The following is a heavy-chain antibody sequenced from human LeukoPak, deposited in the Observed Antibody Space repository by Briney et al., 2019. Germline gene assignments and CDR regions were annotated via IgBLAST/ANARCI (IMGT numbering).Heavy chain of an antibody. CDR3: ARGDPRGLRAFTDY. V-gene: IGHV3-74*01. J-gene: IGHJ4*02. D-gene: IGHD3-10*01. CDR2: INSDGSST. CDR1: GFTFSNYW. Sequence: PGGSLRLSCAASGFTFSNYWMHWVRQAPGKGLVWVSRINSDGSSTGYADSVKGRFTISRDNAKNTLYLQMNSLRAEDTAVYYCARGDPRGLRAFTDYWGQGTLVTVSS.